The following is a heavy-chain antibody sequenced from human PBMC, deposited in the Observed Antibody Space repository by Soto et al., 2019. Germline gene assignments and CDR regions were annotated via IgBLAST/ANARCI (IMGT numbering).Heavy chain of an antibody. CDR3: AKDDVVVIPSPAYFDY. J-gene: IGHJ4*02. V-gene: IGHV3-23*01. D-gene: IGHD3-22*01. CDR1: GFTFSSYA. CDR2: ISGSGGST. Sequence: GSLRLSCAASGFTFSSYAMSWVRQAPGKGLEWVSAISGSGGSTYYADSVKGRFTISRDNSKNTLYLQMNSLRAEDTAVYYCAKDDVVVIPSPAYFDYWGQGTLVTVSS.